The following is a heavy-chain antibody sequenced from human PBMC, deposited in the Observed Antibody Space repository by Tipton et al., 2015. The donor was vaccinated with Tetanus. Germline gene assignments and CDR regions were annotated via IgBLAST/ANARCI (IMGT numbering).Heavy chain of an antibody. CDR3: ARSESRIAPRIPWGMDI. Sequence: SLRLSCAASRFTFSSYGMHWVRQAPGKGLEWVAVISYDGNSEYYADSVKGRFTISRDNSKNTLSLQMNSLRAEDTAVYYCARSESRIAPRIPWGMDIWGQGTTVTVSS. V-gene: IGHV3-30*03. CDR1: RFTFSSYG. J-gene: IGHJ6*02. D-gene: IGHD6-6*01. CDR2: ISYDGNSE.